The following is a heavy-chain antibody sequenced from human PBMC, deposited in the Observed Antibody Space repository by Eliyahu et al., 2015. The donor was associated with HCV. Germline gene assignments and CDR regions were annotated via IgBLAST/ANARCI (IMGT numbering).Heavy chain of an antibody. CDR1: GFXFSSYX. J-gene: IGHJ6*02. CDR3: ARRQGFRFLESGPSDGMDV. Sequence: EVQLVESGGGLVQPGGPLRLSCAASGFXFSSYXMNWVRQAPGKGLEGVSYISSSSSTIYYADSVKGRFTTSRDNAKNSLYLQMNSLRAEDTAVYYCARRQGFRFLESGPSDGMDVWGQGTTVTVSS. D-gene: IGHD3-3*01. CDR2: ISSSSSTI. V-gene: IGHV3-48*01.